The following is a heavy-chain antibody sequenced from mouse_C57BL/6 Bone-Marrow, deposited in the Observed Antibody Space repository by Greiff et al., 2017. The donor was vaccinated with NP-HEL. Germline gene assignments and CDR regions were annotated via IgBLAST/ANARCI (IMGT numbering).Heavy chain of an antibody. CDR2: INPGSGGT. CDR3: ARLNSSWFAY. Sequence: QVQLQQSGAELVRPGTSVKVSCKASGYAFTNYLIEWVKQRPGQGLEWIGVINPGSGGTNYNEKFKGKATLTADKSSSTAYMQLSSLTSEDAAVYFGARLNSSWFAYWGQGTLVTVSA. CDR1: GYAFTNYL. V-gene: IGHV1-54*01. J-gene: IGHJ3*01.